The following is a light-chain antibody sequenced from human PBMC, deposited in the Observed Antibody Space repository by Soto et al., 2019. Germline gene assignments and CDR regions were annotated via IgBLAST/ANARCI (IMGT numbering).Light chain of an antibody. CDR2: DAS. V-gene: IGKV3-20*01. Sequence: VCTQSPGTLSLSPGERATLSCRASQSVSSSYFAWFQQKPGQAPRLLIYDASSRATGIPDRFSGSGSGTDFTLTISRLEPEDFAVYYCQQYSSSITFGQGTRLENK. CDR3: QQYSSSIT. J-gene: IGKJ5*01. CDR1: QSVSSSY.